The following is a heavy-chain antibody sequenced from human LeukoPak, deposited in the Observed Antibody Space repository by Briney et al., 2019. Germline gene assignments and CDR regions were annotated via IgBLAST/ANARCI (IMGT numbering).Heavy chain of an antibody. CDR2: IYSGGST. V-gene: IGHV3-53*01. Sequence: GGSLRLSCAASGFTVSSNYMSWVRQAPGKGLEWVSVIYSGGSTYYADSVKGRFTISRDNSKNTLYLQMSSLRAEDTAVYYCARVSYGSGSYLDYWGQGTLVTVSS. D-gene: IGHD3-10*01. CDR1: GFTVSSNY. J-gene: IGHJ4*02. CDR3: ARVSYGSGSYLDY.